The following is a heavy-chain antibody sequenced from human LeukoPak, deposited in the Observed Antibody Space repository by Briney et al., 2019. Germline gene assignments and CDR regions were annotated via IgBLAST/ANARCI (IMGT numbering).Heavy chain of an antibody. J-gene: IGHJ1*01. V-gene: IGHV4-34*01. CDR1: GGSFSGYY. CDR2: INHSGST. CDR3: ARAPPVRIRYFQH. Sequence: PETLSLTCAVYGGSFSGYYWSWIRQPPGKGLEWIGEINHSGSTNYNPSLKSRVTISVDTSKNQFSLKLSSVTAADTAVYYCARAPPVRIRYFQHWGQGTLVTVSS. D-gene: IGHD3-3*02.